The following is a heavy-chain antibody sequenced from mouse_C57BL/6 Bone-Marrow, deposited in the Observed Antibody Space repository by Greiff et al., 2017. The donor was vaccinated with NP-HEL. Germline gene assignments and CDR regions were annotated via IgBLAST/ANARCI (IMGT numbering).Heavy chain of an antibody. J-gene: IGHJ1*03. D-gene: IGHD2-2*01. CDR1: GYTFTSYW. Sequence: QVQLQQPGAELVRPGTSVKLSCKASGYTFTSYWMHWVKQRPGQGLEWIGVIDPSDSYTNYNQKFKGKATLTVDISSSTAYMQLSSLTSEDSAVYYCANLLWLPHWYFDVWGTGTTVTVSS. CDR3: ANLLWLPHWYFDV. CDR2: IDPSDSYT. V-gene: IGHV1-59*01.